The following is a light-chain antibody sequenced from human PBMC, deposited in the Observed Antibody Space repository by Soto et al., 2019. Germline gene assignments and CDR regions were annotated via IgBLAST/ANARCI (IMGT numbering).Light chain of an antibody. Sequence: AIQMTQSPSSLSASVGDRVTITCRASQGVGDDLGWYQQRPGKAPKVLIYAASTLQFGVPPRFSGSGSGTFFTLTISSLQPDDSATYYCLQDHDYPHTFGQGTKVEIK. V-gene: IGKV1-6*02. J-gene: IGKJ1*01. CDR2: AAS. CDR3: LQDHDYPHT. CDR1: QGVGDD.